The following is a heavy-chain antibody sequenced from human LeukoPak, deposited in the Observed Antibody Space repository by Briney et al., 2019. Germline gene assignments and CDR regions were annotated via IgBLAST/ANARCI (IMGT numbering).Heavy chain of an antibody. CDR1: GGSISSHY. Sequence: KPSETLSLTCTVSGGSISSHYWIWIRQPAGKGLEWIGRLYTSGSTDYNPSLKSRVTMSADMSKTQFSLKLSSVTAADTAVYYCAQGLLPGEALGRENWFDPWGQGTLVTVSS. D-gene: IGHD1-1*01. CDR3: AQGLLPGEALGRENWFDP. V-gene: IGHV4-4*07. J-gene: IGHJ5*02. CDR2: LYTSGST.